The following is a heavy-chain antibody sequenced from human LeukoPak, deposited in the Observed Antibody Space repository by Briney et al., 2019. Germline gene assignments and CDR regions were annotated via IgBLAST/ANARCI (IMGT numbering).Heavy chain of an antibody. D-gene: IGHD3-3*01. CDR1: GGSISSGSYY. CDR2: IYYSGST. Sequence: SETLSLTCTVSGGSISSGSYYWGWIRQPPGKGREGIGSIYYSGSTYYNPSVKSRVTISVDTSKNQFSLKLSSVTAADTAVYYCARDGRRVARMVEWLLPPGRRSFGWFDPWGQGTLVTVSS. V-gene: IGHV4-39*07. J-gene: IGHJ5*02. CDR3: ARDGRRVARMVEWLLPPGRRSFGWFDP.